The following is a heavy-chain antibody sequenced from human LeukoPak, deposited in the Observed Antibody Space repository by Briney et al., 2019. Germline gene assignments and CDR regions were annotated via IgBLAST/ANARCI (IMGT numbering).Heavy chain of an antibody. Sequence: PSETLSLTCTVSGGSISSYYWSWIRQPPGKGLEWIGYIYYSGSTNYNPSLKSRVTISVDTSKNQFSLKLSSVTAADTAVYYCARIVAWSGYSWPDYWGQGTLVTVSS. CDR2: IYYSGST. V-gene: IGHV4-59*08. J-gene: IGHJ4*02. CDR1: GGSISSYY. CDR3: ARIVAWSGYSWPDY. D-gene: IGHD3-3*01.